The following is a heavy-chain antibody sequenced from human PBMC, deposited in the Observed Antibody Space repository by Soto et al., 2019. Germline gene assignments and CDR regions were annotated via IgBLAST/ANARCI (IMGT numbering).Heavy chain of an antibody. CDR1: GFSLSTNKVG. D-gene: IGHD3-22*01. V-gene: IGHV2-5*02. J-gene: IGHJ4*02. Sequence: SGPTLVNPTQTLTLTCTFSGFSLSTNKVGVGWIRQPPGKALEWLALIYWDDDKRYSPSLKSRLTITKDTSKNQVVLTMTNMDPVDTATYYCAHSHTYYYDSSGYYYRSYYFAYWGQGTLVTVSS. CDR3: AHSHTYYYDSSGYYYRSYYFAY. CDR2: IYWDDDK.